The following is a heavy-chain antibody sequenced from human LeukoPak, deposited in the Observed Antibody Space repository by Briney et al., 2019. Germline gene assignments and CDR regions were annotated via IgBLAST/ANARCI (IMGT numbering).Heavy chain of an antibody. Sequence: PSETLSLTCTVSGGSISSYYWSWIRQPAGKGLEWIGRIYTSGSTNYNPSLKSRVTMSVDTSKNQFSLKLSSVTAADTAVYYCARTYYDFWSGYYPYYFDYWGQGTLVTVSS. V-gene: IGHV4-4*07. CDR3: ARTYYDFWSGYYPYYFDY. CDR2: IYTSGST. CDR1: GGSISSYY. J-gene: IGHJ4*02. D-gene: IGHD3-3*01.